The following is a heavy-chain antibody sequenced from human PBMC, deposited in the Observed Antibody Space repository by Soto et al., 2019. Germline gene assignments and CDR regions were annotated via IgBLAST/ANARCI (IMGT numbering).Heavy chain of an antibody. Sequence: SETLSLTCTVSGGSIGSYYRSWIRQPPGKGLEWIGYIYYSGSTNYNPSLKSRVTISVDMSKNQFSLKLSSVTAADTAVYYCARQDVYCSSTSCYKYFDYWGQGTLVTVSS. V-gene: IGHV4-59*08. J-gene: IGHJ4*02. CDR1: GGSIGSYY. CDR3: ARQDVYCSSTSCYKYFDY. CDR2: IYYSGST. D-gene: IGHD2-2*02.